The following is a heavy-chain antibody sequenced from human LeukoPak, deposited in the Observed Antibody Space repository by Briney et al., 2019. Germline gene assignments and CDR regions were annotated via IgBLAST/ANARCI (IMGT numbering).Heavy chain of an antibody. CDR1: KFTVSSNY. V-gene: IGHV3-53*01. J-gene: IGHJ4*02. CDR2: IYSGGNT. D-gene: IGHD5-12*01. Sequence: PGGSLRLSCAASKFTVSSNYMTWVRQAPGKGLEWVSVIYSGGNTYYADSVKGRFTISRDNSKNTLYLQMNSLRAEDTAVHYCARADNGYDHWGQGTLVTVSS. CDR3: ARADNGYDH.